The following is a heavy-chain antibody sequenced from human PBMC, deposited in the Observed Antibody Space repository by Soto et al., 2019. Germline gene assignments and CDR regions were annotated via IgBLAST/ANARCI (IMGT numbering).Heavy chain of an antibody. J-gene: IGHJ1*01. CDR2: IIPVFGTP. CDR3: ARGDSPYVWFNEF. Sequence: QEQLVQSGAEVKKPGSSVKVSCKDSGGLFSSYAISWVRQAPGQGLEWMGVIIPVFGTPFYAQKFQGRVTITADESTNTAYMELSSLRSEDTAMYYCARGDSPYVWFNEFWGQGSLVTVSS. V-gene: IGHV1-69*01. CDR1: GGLFSSYA. D-gene: IGHD3-16*01.